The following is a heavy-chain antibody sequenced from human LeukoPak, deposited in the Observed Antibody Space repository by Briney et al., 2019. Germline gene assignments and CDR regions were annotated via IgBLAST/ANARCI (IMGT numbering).Heavy chain of an antibody. Sequence: SETLSLTCTVSGGSISSYYWSWIRQPPGKGLGWIGYIYYSGSTNYNPSLKSRVTISVHTSKNRFSLKLSSVTAADTAVYYCAGRYDILTGPIDYWGQGTLVTVSS. V-gene: IGHV4-59*01. J-gene: IGHJ4*02. CDR3: AGRYDILTGPIDY. CDR2: IYYSGST. D-gene: IGHD3-9*01. CDR1: GGSISSYY.